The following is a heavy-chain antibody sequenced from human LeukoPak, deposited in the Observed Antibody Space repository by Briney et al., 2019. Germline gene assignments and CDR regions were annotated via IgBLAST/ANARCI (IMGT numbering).Heavy chain of an antibody. CDR3: ARGYDSSGYYSNWFDP. Sequence: PGGSLRLSCAASGFTFSSYWMSWVRQAPGKGLEWVANIKQDGSEKYYVDSVKGRFTISRDNAKNSLYLQMNSLRAEDTAVYYCARGYDSSGYYSNWFDPWDQGTLVTVSS. V-gene: IGHV3-7*01. CDR1: GFTFSSYW. J-gene: IGHJ5*02. CDR2: IKQDGSEK. D-gene: IGHD3-22*01.